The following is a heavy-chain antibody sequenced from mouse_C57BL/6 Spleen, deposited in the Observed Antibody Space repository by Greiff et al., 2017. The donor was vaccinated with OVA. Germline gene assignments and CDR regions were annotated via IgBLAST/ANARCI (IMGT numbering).Heavy chain of an antibody. V-gene: IGHV3-6*01. Sequence: EVKLMESGPGLVKPSQSLSLTCSVSGYSITSGYYWNWIRQFPGNKLVWMGYISYDGSNNYNPSIKNRISITRDTSKNQFFLKLNSVTTEDTATYYCARVDSNYVAFAYWGQGTLVTVSA. CDR1: GYSITSGYY. CDR2: ISYDGSN. J-gene: IGHJ3*01. CDR3: ARVDSNYVAFAY. D-gene: IGHD2-5*01.